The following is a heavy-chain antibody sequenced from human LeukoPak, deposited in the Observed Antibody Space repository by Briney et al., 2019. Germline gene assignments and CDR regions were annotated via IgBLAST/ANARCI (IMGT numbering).Heavy chain of an antibody. V-gene: IGHV1-8*01. CDR2: MNPNSGNT. J-gene: IGHJ4*02. CDR1: GYTFTSYD. Sequence: GASVTVSCKASGYTFTSYDINWVRQAPGQGLEWMGWMNPNSGNTGYAQKFQGRVTMTRNTSISTAYMELSSLRSEDTAVYYCARGMRWLQSLYYWGQGTLVTVSS. CDR3: ARGMRWLQSLYY. D-gene: IGHD5-24*01.